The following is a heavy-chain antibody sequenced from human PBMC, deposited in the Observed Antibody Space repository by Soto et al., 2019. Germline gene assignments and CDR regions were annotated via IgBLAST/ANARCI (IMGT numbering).Heavy chain of an antibody. J-gene: IGHJ3*02. Sequence: QVQLVQSGAEAKKPGASVKVSCKASGYTFTTYSMHWVRQAPGQRLEWMGWMNPLNGDTKYSQRFQGRLTIIRDTSASTAYMELSSLRSEDTAIYYCVRGNSGAFDIWGQGTMVTVSS. CDR1: GYTFTTYS. D-gene: IGHD6-19*01. CDR2: MNPLNGDT. V-gene: IGHV1-3*01. CDR3: VRGNSGAFDI.